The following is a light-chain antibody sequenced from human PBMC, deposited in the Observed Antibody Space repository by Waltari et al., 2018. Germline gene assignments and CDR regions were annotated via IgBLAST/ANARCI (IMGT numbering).Light chain of an antibody. CDR2: WAS. J-gene: IGKJ3*01. V-gene: IGKV4-1*01. CDR3: KQYYDPPLP. CDR1: ECVLYSSNNKNY. Sequence: DSVMTQSLDSLAVSLGERGTINCKASECVLYSSNNKNYLAWYQQKQGQPPTLIIYWASTRQSRVAARFINSVSVAGFHLTISSVHAQVVVFYYCKQYYDPPLPFGPGTRVHVK.